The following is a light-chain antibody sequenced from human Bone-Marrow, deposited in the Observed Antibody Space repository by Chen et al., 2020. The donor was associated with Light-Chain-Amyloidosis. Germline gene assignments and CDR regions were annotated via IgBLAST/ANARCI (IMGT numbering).Light chain of an antibody. Sequence: QSALTQPASVSGSPGQSITISCTGTSSDVGGDNHVSWYQQHPDKAPKLMIYEVTNRPSWVPDRFSGSTSDNTASLTISGLQTEDEADYFCSSYTLTNTLVFGSGTRVTVL. V-gene: IGLV2-14*01. CDR1: SSDVGGDNH. J-gene: IGLJ1*01. CDR3: SSYTLTNTLV. CDR2: EVT.